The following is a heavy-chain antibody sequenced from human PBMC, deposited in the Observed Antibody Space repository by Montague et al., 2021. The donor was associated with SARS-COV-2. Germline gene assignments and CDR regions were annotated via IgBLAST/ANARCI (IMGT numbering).Heavy chain of an antibody. CDR3: ARDVVAAPGTFDY. CDR2: VSASGST. D-gene: IGHD6-13*01. J-gene: IGHJ4*02. CDR1: GDSISYFY. Sequence: SETLSLTCTVSGDSISYFYWSWIWKPAGKGLEWIGRVSASGSTNYNSSLYSRVTLSVDTSKKQFSLWLSPVTAADTAVYYCARDVVAAPGTFDYWGQGTLVTVSS. V-gene: IGHV4-4*07.